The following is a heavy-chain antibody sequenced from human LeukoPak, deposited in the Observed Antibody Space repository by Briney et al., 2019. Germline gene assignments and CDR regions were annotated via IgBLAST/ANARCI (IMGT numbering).Heavy chain of an antibody. D-gene: IGHD3-16*01. CDR3: AREGAVPGIDP. CDR1: GYSITSGFS. J-gene: IGHJ5*02. CDR2: ISHSGTT. Sequence: SQTLSLTCAVSGYSITSGFSWGWIRQPPGKALEWIGTISHSGTTDYKSTLESRLTISMDTSKNLFSLRLTSVTAADTAVYYCAREGAVPGIDPWGQGTLVTVSS. V-gene: IGHV4-38-2*02.